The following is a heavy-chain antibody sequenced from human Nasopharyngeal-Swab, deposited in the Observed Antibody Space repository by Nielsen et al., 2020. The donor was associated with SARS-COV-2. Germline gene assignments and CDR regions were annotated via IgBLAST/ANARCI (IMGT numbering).Heavy chain of an antibody. J-gene: IGHJ4*02. CDR2: IYYSGNT. V-gene: IGHV4-31*03. Sequence: SETLSLTCTVSGGSVSSGVYYWSWIRQHPGKGLEWIGYIYYSGNTYYNPSLKSRVTISVDTSKNQFSLKLSSVPAADTAVYYCARLPLDTSMGTYFEYWGPGTLVTVSS. CDR1: GGSVSSGVYY. D-gene: IGHD5-18*01. CDR3: ARLPLDTSMGTYFEY.